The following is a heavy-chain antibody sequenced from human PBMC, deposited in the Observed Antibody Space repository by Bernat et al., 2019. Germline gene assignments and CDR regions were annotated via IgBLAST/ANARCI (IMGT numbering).Heavy chain of an antibody. J-gene: IGHJ4*02. CDR1: GFTFSSYG. D-gene: IGHD6-19*01. CDR3: AKSPGSGWYFDY. V-gene: IGHV3-30*18. CDR2: ISYDGSDK. Sequence: QVQLVESGGGVVQPGRSLRLSCAASGFTFSSYGMHWVRQAPGKGLEWVATISYDGSDKHYADSVQGRVTVSRDNSKKTLYLQMNSLSAEDTAVYYCAKSPGSGWYFDYWGRGTLVTVSS.